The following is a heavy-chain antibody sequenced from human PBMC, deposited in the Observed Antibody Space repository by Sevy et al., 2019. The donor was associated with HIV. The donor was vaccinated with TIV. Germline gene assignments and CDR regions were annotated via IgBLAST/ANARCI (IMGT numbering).Heavy chain of an antibody. Sequence: ASVKVSCKASGGTLSGYAISWVRQAPGQGLEWMGGIIPIFGTANYAQRFQGRVTITADKSTSTAYMELSSLRSEDTAVYYCARSVPAAMTGFYYYYYYMDVWGKGPTVTVSS. D-gene: IGHD2-2*01. J-gene: IGHJ6*03. CDR1: GGTLSGYA. CDR2: IIPIFGTA. V-gene: IGHV1-69*06. CDR3: ARSVPAAMTGFYYYYYYMDV.